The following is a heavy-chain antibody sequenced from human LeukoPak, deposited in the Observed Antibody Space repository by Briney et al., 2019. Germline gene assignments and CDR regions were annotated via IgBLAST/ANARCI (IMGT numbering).Heavy chain of an antibody. CDR2: INPSGGST. V-gene: IGHV1-46*01. D-gene: IGHD3-9*01. CDR1: GYTFTSYY. J-gene: IGHJ5*02. CDR3: ARGAYDILHYHWFDP. Sequence: ASVKVSCKASGYTFTSYYMHWVRQAPGQGLEWMGIINPSGGSTSYAQKFQGRVTMTRDMSTSTVYMELSSLRSEDTAVYYCARGAYDILHYHWFDPWGQGTLVTVSS.